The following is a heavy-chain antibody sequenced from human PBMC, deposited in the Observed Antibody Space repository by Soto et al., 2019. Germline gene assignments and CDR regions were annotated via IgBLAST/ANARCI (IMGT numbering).Heavy chain of an antibody. CDR1: GFTFSSYA. CDR2: ISYDGSNK. J-gene: IGHJ6*02. V-gene: IGHV3-30-3*01. D-gene: IGHD5-18*01. CDR3: AGSLVDTAMDPFSPFYYYYGMDV. Sequence: PGGSLRLSCAASGFTFSSYAMHWVRQAPGKGLEWVAVISYDGSNKYYADSVKGRFTISRDNSKNTLYLQMNSLRAEDTAVYYCAGSLVDTAMDPFSPFYYYYGMDVWGQGTTVTVSS.